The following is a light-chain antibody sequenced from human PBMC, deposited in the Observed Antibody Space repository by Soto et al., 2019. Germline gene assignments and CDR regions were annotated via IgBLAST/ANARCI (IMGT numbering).Light chain of an antibody. CDR3: QQYGTSPLT. J-gene: IGKJ3*01. CDR2: GVS. CDR1: QSVGSTY. Sequence: EIVLTQSPGTLSLSPGERATLSCRASQSVGSTYLAWYQQKPGQAPKLLIYGVSSRATGIPDRFSGSGSGTDFNLTISRLEPEDFAVYYCQQYGTSPLTFGPGTKVDI. V-gene: IGKV3-20*01.